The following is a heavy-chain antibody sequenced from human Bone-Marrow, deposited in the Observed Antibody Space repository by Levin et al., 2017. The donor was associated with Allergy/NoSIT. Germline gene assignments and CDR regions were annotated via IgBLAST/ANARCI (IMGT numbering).Heavy chain of an antibody. Sequence: GGSLRLSCAASGFTFSSYEMNWVRQAPGKGLEWVSYISSSGSTIYYADSVKGRFTISRDNAKNSLYLQMNSLRAEDTAVYYCARERTITMVRGVTLYFDYWGQGTLVTVSS. D-gene: IGHD3-10*01. V-gene: IGHV3-48*03. CDR1: GFTFSSYE. J-gene: IGHJ4*02. CDR2: ISSSGSTI. CDR3: ARERTITMVRGVTLYFDY.